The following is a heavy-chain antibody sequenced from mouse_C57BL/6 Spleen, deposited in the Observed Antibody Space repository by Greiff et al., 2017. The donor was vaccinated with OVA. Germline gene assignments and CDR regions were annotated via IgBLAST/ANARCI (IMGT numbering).Heavy chain of an antibody. D-gene: IGHD1-1*01. V-gene: IGHV5-12*01. CDR3: AREGGFITTVDWYFDV. CDR2: ISNGGGST. J-gene: IGHJ1*03. Sequence: EVKLMESGGGLVQPGGSLKLSCAASGFTFSDYYMYWVRQTPEKRLEWVAYISNGGGSTYYPDTVKGRFTLSRDNAKNTLYLQMSRLKSEDTAMYYCAREGGFITTVDWYFDVWGTGTTVTVSS. CDR1: GFTFSDYY.